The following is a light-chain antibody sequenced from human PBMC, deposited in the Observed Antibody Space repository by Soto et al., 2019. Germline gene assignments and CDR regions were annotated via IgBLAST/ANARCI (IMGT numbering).Light chain of an antibody. CDR2: GAS. V-gene: IGKV3-20*01. CDR3: QQYGSSPLT. Sequence: EIVLTQSPGTLSLSPGERATLSCRASHSVSSSYLAWYQQKPGQAPRLLIYGASSRATGIPDRFSGSGSGTDFTLTISRLEPEDFAVYYWQQYGSSPLTFGPGTKVDIK. CDR1: HSVSSSY. J-gene: IGKJ3*01.